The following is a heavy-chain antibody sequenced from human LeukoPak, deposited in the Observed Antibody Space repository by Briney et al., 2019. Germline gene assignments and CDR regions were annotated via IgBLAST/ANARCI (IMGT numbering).Heavy chain of an antibody. J-gene: IGHJ4*02. CDR2: VSDDGTRQ. Sequence: GGSLRLPCAASGFIFSSYGMYWVRQSPGKGLEWVAYVSDDGTRQYYADSVKGRLTISRDNSKNTLNLQMNSLRVEDTAVYYCARDITGSYSVDYWGQGTLVTVSS. CDR3: ARDITGSYSVDY. V-gene: IGHV3-30*03. D-gene: IGHD1-26*01. CDR1: GFIFSSYG.